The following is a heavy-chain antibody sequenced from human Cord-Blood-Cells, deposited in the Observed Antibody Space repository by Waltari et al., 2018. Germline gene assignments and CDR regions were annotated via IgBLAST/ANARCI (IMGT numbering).Heavy chain of an antibody. D-gene: IGHD4-17*01. CDR2: ISYDGSKK. CDR3: ARDVTTVTFDY. J-gene: IGHJ4*02. V-gene: IGHV3-30-3*01. CDR1: GFTFSSYA. Sequence: QVQLVESGGGVVQPGRSLRLSCAASGFTFSSYAMHWVRPAPGKGLEWVAVISYDGSKKYYADSVKGRFTISRDNSKNTLYLQMNSLRAEDTAVYYCARDVTTVTFDYWGQGTLVTVSS.